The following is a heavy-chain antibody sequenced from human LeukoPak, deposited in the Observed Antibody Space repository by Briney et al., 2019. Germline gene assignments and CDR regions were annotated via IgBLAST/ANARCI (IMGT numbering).Heavy chain of an antibody. V-gene: IGHV3-11*01. CDR3: ARGSRYFDSSDHFFDY. D-gene: IGHD3-9*01. J-gene: IGHJ4*02. CDR2: INTGGDSM. Sequence: PGGSLRLSCAASGFTFSDHYMSRLRQAPGKGLEWISYINTGGDSMYHADSVKGRFTVSRDNAKNSLFLHMNSLRVEDSAVYYCARGSRYFDSSDHFFDYWGQGTPVIVSS. CDR1: GFTFSDHY.